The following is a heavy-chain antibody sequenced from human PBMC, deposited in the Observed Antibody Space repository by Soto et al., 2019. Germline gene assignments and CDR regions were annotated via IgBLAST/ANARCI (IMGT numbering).Heavy chain of an antibody. CDR1: GFTFSSYA. V-gene: IGHV3-23*01. J-gene: IGHJ4*02. Sequence: GGSLRLSCAASGFTFSSYAMSWVRQAPGKGLEWVSAISGSGGSTYYADSVKGRFTISRDNSKNTLYLQMNSLRAEDTAVYYCAKGPLYYYDSSGYYTDYWGQGTMVTVYS. CDR3: AKGPLYYYDSSGYYTDY. D-gene: IGHD3-22*01. CDR2: ISGSGGST.